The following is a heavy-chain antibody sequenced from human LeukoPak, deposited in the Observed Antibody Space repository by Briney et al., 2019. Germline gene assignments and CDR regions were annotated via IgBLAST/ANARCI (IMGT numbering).Heavy chain of an antibody. D-gene: IGHD3-10*01. CDR2: IYHSGST. J-gene: IGHJ5*02. V-gene: IGHV4-30-2*01. CDR3: ARDLNYYGSGSYYNAGFDP. CDR1: GGSISSGGSS. Sequence: SETLSLTCAVSGGSISSGGSSWSWIRQPPGRGLEWVGYIYHSGSTYYNPSLKSRVTISVDRSKNQFSLKLSSVTAADTAVYYCARDLNYYGSGSYYNAGFDPWGQGTLVTVSS.